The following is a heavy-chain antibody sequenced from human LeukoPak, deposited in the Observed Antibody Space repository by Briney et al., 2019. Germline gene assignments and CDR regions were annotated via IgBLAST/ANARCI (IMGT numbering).Heavy chain of an antibody. CDR3: AKDLSPLVWFVSGSDAFDI. CDR1: GFXFSTYA. J-gene: IGHJ3*02. D-gene: IGHD3-10*01. CDR2: LSGSGGST. Sequence: GGSLRLSCGASGFXFSTYAISWVGQAPGKGLEWVSHLSGSGGSTHYADTVKGRFTISRDNCKNTLYLQMNSLRPEDTAVYYCAKDLSPLVWFVSGSDAFDIWGQGTMVTVSS. V-gene: IGHV3-23*01.